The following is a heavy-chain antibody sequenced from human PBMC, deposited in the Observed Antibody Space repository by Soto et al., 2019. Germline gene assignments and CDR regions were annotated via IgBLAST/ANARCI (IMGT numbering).Heavy chain of an antibody. J-gene: IGHJ4*02. V-gene: IGHV3-21*01. CDR1: GFTFSSYS. CDR3: ARELLGSIVVVVAGYFDY. Sequence: EVQLVESGGGLVKPGGSLRLSCAASGFTFSSYSMNWVRQAPGKGLEWVSSISSSSSYIYYADSVKGRFTISRDNAKNSLYLQMNSLRAEETAVYYCARELLGSIVVVVAGYFDYWGQGTLVTVSS. D-gene: IGHD2-15*01. CDR2: ISSSSSYI.